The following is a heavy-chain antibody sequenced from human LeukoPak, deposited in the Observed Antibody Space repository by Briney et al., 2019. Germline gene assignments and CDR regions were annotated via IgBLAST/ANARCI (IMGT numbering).Heavy chain of an antibody. CDR2: ISWNSGSI. CDR1: GFTFSNYG. V-gene: IGHV3-9*01. D-gene: IGHD3-10*01. Sequence: GGSLRLSCTASGFTFSNYGMHWVRQAPGKGLEWVSGISWNSGSIGYADSVKGRFTISRDNAKNYLYLQMNSLRAEDTALYYCAKDTRYGSGRFYFFDYWGQGTLVTVSS. J-gene: IGHJ4*02. CDR3: AKDTRYGSGRFYFFDY.